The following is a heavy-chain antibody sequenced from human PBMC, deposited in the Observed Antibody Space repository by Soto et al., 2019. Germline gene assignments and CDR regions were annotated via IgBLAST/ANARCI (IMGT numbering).Heavy chain of an antibody. CDR1: GYTFTRYG. V-gene: IGHV1-18*01. J-gene: IGHJ6*02. CDR3: AMVDVYVTPSPQDV. D-gene: IGHD3-16*01. Sequence: QVQLVQSGAEVKNPGASVKVSCKASGYTFTRYGIGWARQAPGQGLEWMGWINTYNGNTNYAQNVQGRVTLTTATTTSTAYMELRSLRSHAPAIYYCAMVDVYVTPSPQDVWGQGTTVIVSS. CDR2: INTYNGNT.